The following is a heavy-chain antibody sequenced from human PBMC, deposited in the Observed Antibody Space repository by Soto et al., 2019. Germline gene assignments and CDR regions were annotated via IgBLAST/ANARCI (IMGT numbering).Heavy chain of an antibody. Sequence: SGTLSLTCTVSGGSISSYYWTWLRQPPGKGLEWIGYIYYSGSTNYNPSLKSRVTISVDTSKNQFSLKLSSVTAADTAVYYCARQQWLVLNAFDIWGQGTMVTVSS. CDR1: GGSISSYY. V-gene: IGHV4-59*01. CDR3: ARQQWLVLNAFDI. D-gene: IGHD6-19*01. CDR2: IYYSGST. J-gene: IGHJ3*02.